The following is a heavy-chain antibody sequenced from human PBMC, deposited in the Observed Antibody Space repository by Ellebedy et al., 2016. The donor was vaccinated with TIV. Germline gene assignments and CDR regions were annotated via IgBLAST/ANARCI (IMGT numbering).Heavy chain of an antibody. J-gene: IGHJ4*02. Sequence: SVKVSXKASRGTFSSYAISWVRQAPGQGLEWMGGIIPIFGTANYAQKFQGRVTITADKSTSTAYMELSSLRSEDTAMYYCARGLMSVRPDIVVVVAVDYWGQGTLVTVSS. CDR3: ARGLMSVRPDIVVVVAVDY. D-gene: IGHD2-15*01. V-gene: IGHV1-69*06. CDR1: RGTFSSYA. CDR2: IIPIFGTA.